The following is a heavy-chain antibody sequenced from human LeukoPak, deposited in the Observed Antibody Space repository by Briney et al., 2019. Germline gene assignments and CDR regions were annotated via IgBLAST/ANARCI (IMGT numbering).Heavy chain of an antibody. Sequence: GGSLRLSCAASGFTFSSSWMHWVRQAPGKGLVWVSRTNTDESSTSYADSVKGRFTISRDNAKNTLYLQMNSLRAEDTAVYYCTREKGAFDIWGQGTMVIVSS. CDR1: GFTFSSSW. CDR3: TREKGAFDI. V-gene: IGHV3-74*01. J-gene: IGHJ3*02. CDR2: TNTDESST.